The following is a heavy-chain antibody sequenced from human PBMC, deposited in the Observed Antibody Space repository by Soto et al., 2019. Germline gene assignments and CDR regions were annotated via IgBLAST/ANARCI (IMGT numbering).Heavy chain of an antibody. D-gene: IGHD7-27*01. CDR3: AAELGFRKLSVV. J-gene: IGHJ6*01. Sequence: QVQVVQSGVEVRRPGSSVKVSCKASGDTFKNCVISWVRQAPGQGLEWMGGIIPLFGTTDFAQRFQGRLKITKDESTTTAYMELSRLRSEDTAMYYCAAELGFRKLSVVWGQRTMVIVSS. CDR2: IIPLFGTT. CDR1: GDTFKNCV. V-gene: IGHV1-69*01.